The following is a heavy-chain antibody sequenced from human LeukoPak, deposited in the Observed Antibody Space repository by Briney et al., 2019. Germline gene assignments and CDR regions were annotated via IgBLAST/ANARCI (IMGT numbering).Heavy chain of an antibody. J-gene: IGHJ5*02. D-gene: IGHD3-22*01. V-gene: IGHV3-30*04. CDR2: ISYDGSSK. CDR1: GFTFSTYV. CDR3: AKHDPRRVVITNWFDP. Sequence: GRSLRLSCAASGFTFSTYVMDWVRQAPGKGLEWVAVISYDGSSKYYADSVKGRFTISRGNSKNTLYLQMNSLRAEDTAVYYCAKHDPRRVVITNWFDPWGQGTLVTVSS.